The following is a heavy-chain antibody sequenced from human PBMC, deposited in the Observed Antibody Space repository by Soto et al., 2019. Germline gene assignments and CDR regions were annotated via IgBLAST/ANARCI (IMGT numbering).Heavy chain of an antibody. V-gene: IGHV1-3*05. J-gene: IGHJ6*02. CDR2: INAGNGNT. D-gene: IGHD1-1*01. CDR1: GYTFTSYA. CDR3: ASANWYGGYDYYYGMDV. Sequence: QVQLVQSGAEEKKPGASVKVSCKASGYTFTSYAMHWVRQAPGQRLEWMGWINAGNGNTKYSQKFQGRVTITRDTSASTAYMELSSLRSEDTAVYYCASANWYGGYDYYYGMDVWGQGTTVTVSS.